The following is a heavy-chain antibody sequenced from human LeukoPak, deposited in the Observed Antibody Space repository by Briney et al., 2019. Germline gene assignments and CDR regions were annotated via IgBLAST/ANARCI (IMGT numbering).Heavy chain of an antibody. V-gene: IGHV4-59*01. CDR1: GGSLSSYY. D-gene: IGHD6-13*01. Sequence: SETLSLTCAVSGGSLSSYYWSWIRQPPGKGLEWIGYIYYSGSAKYNPSLKSRVTISVDTSKNQFSLKLSSVTAGDTAVYYCARAPGIAAAGTHFDFWGQGTLVTVSS. CDR3: ARAPGIAAAGTHFDF. J-gene: IGHJ4*02. CDR2: IYYSGSA.